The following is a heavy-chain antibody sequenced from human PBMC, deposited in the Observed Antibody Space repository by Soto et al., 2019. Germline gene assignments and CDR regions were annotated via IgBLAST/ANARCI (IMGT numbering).Heavy chain of an antibody. Sequence: KTSETLSLTCSIYGGSFSGYYWSWIRQPPGKGLEWIGEINHSGNTNYNPSLKSRVTISVDTSNNQFSLKLNSVTAADTAVYYCARSGPAVLNGFYYPDMDVWGQGTTVTVSS. CDR1: GGSFSGYY. D-gene: IGHD2-2*01. CDR2: INHSGNT. CDR3: ARSGPAVLNGFYYPDMDV. J-gene: IGHJ6*02. V-gene: IGHV4-34*01.